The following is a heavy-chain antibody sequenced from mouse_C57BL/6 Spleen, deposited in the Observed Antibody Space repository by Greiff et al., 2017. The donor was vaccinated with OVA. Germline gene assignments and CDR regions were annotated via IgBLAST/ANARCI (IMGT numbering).Heavy chain of an antibody. CDR3: ARGNGSSRYAMDY. CDR1: GFTFSDYY. J-gene: IGHJ4*01. CDR2: INYDGSST. V-gene: IGHV5-16*01. D-gene: IGHD1-1*01. Sequence: EVQRVESEGGLVQPGSSMKLSCTASGFTFSDYYMAWVRQVPEKGLEWVANINYDGSSTYYLDSLKSRFIISRDNAKNILYLQMSSLKSEDTATYYCARGNGSSRYAMDYWGQGTSVTVSS.